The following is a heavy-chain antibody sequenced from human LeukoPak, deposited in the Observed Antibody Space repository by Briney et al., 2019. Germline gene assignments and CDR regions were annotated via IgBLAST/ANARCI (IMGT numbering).Heavy chain of an antibody. CDR3: ARAKRYSGSCADAFDI. Sequence: GGSLRLSCAASGFTFSSYSMNWVRQAPGKGLEWVSSISSTSSYIYYADSVKGRFTISRDNAKNSLYLQMNSLRVEDTAMFYCARAKRYSGSCADAFDIWGQGTMVTVSS. J-gene: IGHJ3*02. V-gene: IGHV3-21*04. CDR1: GFTFSSYS. D-gene: IGHD1-26*01. CDR2: ISSTSSYI.